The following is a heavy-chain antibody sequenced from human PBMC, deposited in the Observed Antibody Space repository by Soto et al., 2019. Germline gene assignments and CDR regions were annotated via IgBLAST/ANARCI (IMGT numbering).Heavy chain of an antibody. CDR3: ARAAAGKGGGFDY. Sequence: SETLSLTCTVSGGSISSYYWSWIRQPPGKGLEWIGYIYYSGSTNYNPSLKSRVTISVDTSKNQFSLKLSSVTAADTAVYYCARAAAGKGGGFDYWGQGTLVTVSS. V-gene: IGHV4-59*01. CDR2: IYYSGST. J-gene: IGHJ4*02. CDR1: GGSISSYY. D-gene: IGHD6-13*01.